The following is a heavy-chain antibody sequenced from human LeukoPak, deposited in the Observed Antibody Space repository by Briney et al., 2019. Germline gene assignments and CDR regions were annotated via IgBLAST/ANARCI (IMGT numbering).Heavy chain of an antibody. CDR1: GYTFTGYY. V-gene: IGHV1-2*02. Sequence: GASVKVSCKASGYTFTGYYMHWVRQAPGQGLEWMGWINPNSGGTNYAQKFQGRVTMTRDTSISTAYMELSRLRSDDTAVYYCARGSYSSGSKYYFDYWGQGTLVTVSS. D-gene: IGHD6-19*01. CDR3: ARGSYSSGSKYYFDY. J-gene: IGHJ4*02. CDR2: INPNSGGT.